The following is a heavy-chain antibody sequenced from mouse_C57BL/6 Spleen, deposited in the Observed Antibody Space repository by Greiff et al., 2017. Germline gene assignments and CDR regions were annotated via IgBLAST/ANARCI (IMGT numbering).Heavy chain of an antibody. Sequence: QVQLQQPGAELVKPGASVKLSCKASGYTFTSYWMQWVKQRPGQGLEWIGEIDPSDSYTNYNQKVKGKATLTVDTSSSTAYMQLSSLTSEDSAVYYCARSRDSSGGYAMDYWGQGTSVTVSS. J-gene: IGHJ4*01. V-gene: IGHV1-50*01. CDR3: ARSRDSSGGYAMDY. D-gene: IGHD1-3*01. CDR2: IDPSDSYT. CDR1: GYTFTSYW.